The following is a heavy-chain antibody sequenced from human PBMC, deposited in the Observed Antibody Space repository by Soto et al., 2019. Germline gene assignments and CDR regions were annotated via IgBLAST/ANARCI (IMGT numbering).Heavy chain of an antibody. CDR2: ISAHSGDT. Sequence: ASVKVSCKASWYPFSIYKMTWVRQAPGQRLEWMGRISAHSGDTNYAENVQGRITITTNTSTRTAYMELGNLRSDDTAVYYCASEGGHGKRIQYYGMDIWGQGTTVTVSS. CDR3: ASEGGHGKRIQYYGMDI. V-gene: IGHV1-18*01. J-gene: IGHJ6*02. D-gene: IGHD1-26*01. CDR1: WYPFSIYK.